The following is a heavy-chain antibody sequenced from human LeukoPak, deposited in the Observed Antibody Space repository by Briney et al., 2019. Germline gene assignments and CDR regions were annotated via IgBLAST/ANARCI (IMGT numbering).Heavy chain of an antibody. CDR3: ARHRIAVAGLNYYSYMDV. CDR1: GYRFTSYW. Sequence: GESLKISCKGSGYRFTSYWIGWVRQMPGKGLEWMGIIYPGDSDTRYSPSFQGQVTISADKSISTAYLQWSSLKASDTAMYYCARHRIAVAGLNYYSYMDVWGKGTTVTVSS. D-gene: IGHD6-19*01. CDR2: IYPGDSDT. V-gene: IGHV5-51*01. J-gene: IGHJ6*03.